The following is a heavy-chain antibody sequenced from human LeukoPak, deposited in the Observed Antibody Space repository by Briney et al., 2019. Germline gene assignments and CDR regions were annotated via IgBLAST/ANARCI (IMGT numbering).Heavy chain of an antibody. CDR3: ARDRSYSFFDY. V-gene: IGHV3-30*04. D-gene: IGHD2-21*01. Sequence: GRSLRLSCAASGITFGSYAMHWVRQAPGKGLEWVSAISYDESDEFYADPVKGRFTVSRDNSKSTLYLQMNSLRPEDTAVYYCARDRSYSFFDYWGQGTLVTVSS. CDR1: GITFGSYA. J-gene: IGHJ4*02. CDR2: ISYDESDE.